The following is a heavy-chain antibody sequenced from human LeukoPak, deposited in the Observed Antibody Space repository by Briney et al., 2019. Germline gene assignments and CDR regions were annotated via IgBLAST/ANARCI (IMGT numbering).Heavy chain of an antibody. Sequence: SGPTLVKPTQTLTLTCTFSGFSLSTDRVAVGWIRQPPREALEWLALIYVNDEKRYSPSLKSRLTITNDTSKNQVVLTMTNMDPVDTATYYCAHRTYSSAWYGYWRQGILVTVSS. J-gene: IGHJ4*02. V-gene: IGHV2-5*01. CDR3: AHRTYSSAWYGY. D-gene: IGHD6-19*01. CDR2: IYVNDEK. CDR1: GFSLSTDRVA.